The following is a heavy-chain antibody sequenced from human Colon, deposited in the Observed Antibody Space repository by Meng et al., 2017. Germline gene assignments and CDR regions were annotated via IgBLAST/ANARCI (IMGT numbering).Heavy chain of an antibody. J-gene: IGHJ6*02. Sequence: ASVKVSCKASGYTFTSYAMHWVRQAPGQRLEWMVWINAGNGNTKYSQKFQGRVTITRDTSASTAYMELSSLRSEDTAVYYCARCIAGDYYYYYGMDVWGQGTTVTVSS. D-gene: IGHD1-20*01. CDR3: ARCIAGDYYYYYGMDV. V-gene: IGHV1-3*01. CDR1: GYTFTSYA. CDR2: INAGNGNT.